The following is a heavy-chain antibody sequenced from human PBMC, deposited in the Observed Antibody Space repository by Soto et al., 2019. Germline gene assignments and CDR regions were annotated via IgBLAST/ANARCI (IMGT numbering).Heavy chain of an antibody. J-gene: IGHJ4*02. CDR2: FDPEDGET. V-gene: IGHV1-24*01. D-gene: IGHD1-1*01. CDR1: GYTLTELS. Sequence: ASVKVSCKVSGYTLTELSMHWVRQAPGKGLEWMGGFDPEDGETIYAQKFQGRVTMTEDTSTETAYMELSSLRSEDTAVYYCATPLSHQLAYDYWGQGTLVTVSS. CDR3: ATPLSHQLAYDY.